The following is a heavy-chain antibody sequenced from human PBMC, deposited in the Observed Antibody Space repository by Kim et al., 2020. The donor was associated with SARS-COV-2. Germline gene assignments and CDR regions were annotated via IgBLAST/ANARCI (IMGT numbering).Heavy chain of an antibody. CDR3: ARGGPWIQLWNYGMDV. D-gene: IGHD5-18*01. Sequence: ASVKVSCKASGYTFTSYYMHWVRQAPGQGLEWMGIINPSGGSTSYAQKFQGRVTMTRDTSTSTVYMELSSLRSEDTAVYYCARGGPWIQLWNYGMDVWGQGTTVTVSS. CDR1: GYTFTSYY. CDR2: INPSGGST. V-gene: IGHV1-46*01. J-gene: IGHJ6*02.